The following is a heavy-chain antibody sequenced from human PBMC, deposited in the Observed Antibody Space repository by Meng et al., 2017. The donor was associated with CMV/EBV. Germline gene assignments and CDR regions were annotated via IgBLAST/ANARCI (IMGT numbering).Heavy chain of an antibody. J-gene: IGHJ3*02. CDR2: IYYSGST. D-gene: IGHD3-9*01. Sequence: AGSLRLSCTVSGGSISSSSYYWGWIRQPPGKGLEWIGSIYYSGSTYYNPSLKSRVTISVDTSKNQFSLKLSSATAADTAVYYCAISERAYYDILTGYYNVAFDIWGQGTMVTVSS. CDR1: GGSISSSSYY. CDR3: AISERAYYDILTGYYNVAFDI. V-gene: IGHV4-39*07.